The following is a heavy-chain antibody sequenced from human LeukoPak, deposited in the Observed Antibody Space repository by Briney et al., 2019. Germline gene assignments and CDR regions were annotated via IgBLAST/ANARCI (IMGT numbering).Heavy chain of an antibody. V-gene: IGHV3-20*01. J-gene: IGHJ5*02. D-gene: IGHD3-3*01. CDR1: GFTFDDYG. Sequence: AGGSLRLSCAASGFTFDDYGMSWVRQAPGKGLEWVSGINWNGGSTGYADSVKGRFTISRDNAKNSLYLQMNSLRAEDTALYHCARLNGVAIFGVGGWFDPWGQGTLVTVSS. CDR2: INWNGGST. CDR3: ARLNGVAIFGVGGWFDP.